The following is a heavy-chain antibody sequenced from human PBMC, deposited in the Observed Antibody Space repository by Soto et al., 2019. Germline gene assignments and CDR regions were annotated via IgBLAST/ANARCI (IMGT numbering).Heavy chain of an antibody. D-gene: IGHD3-22*01. V-gene: IGHV3-30*18. CDR3: AKVPRPHPHKTYYYDSSGPSQDI. CDR2: ISYDGSNK. CDR1: GFTFSSYG. J-gene: IGHJ3*02. Sequence: QVQLVESGGGVVQPGRSLRLSCAASGFTFSSYGMHWVRQAPGKGLEWVAVISYDGSNKYYADSVKGRFTISRDNSKNTLYLQMNSLRAEDTAVYYCAKVPRPHPHKTYYYDSSGPSQDIWGQGTMVTVSS.